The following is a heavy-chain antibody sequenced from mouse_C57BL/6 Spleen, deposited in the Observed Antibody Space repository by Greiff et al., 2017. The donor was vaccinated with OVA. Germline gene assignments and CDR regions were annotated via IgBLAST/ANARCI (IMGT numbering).Heavy chain of an antibody. V-gene: IGHV1-59*01. J-gene: IGHJ2*01. CDR3: ARYDGSNPYFEY. D-gene: IGHD2-3*01. CDR1: GYTFTSYW. Sequence: QVQLQQPGAELVRPGTSVKLSCKASGYTFTSYWMHWVKQRPGQGLEWIGVIDPSDSYTNYNQKFKGKATLTVDTSSSTAYMQLSSLTSEDSAVYYCARYDGSNPYFEYWGQGTTLTVSS. CDR2: IDPSDSYT.